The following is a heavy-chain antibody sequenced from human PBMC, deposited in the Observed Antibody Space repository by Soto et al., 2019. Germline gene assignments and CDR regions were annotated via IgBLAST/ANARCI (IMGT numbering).Heavy chain of an antibody. CDR3: AKDPYGTWELLEYYYYYGMDV. CDR1: GFTFSSYA. D-gene: IGHD1-26*01. CDR2: ISGSGGST. J-gene: IGHJ6*02. Sequence: GGSLRLSCAASGFTFSSYAMSWVRQAPGKGLEWVSAISGSGGSTYYADSVKGRFTISRDNSKNTLYLQMNSLRAEDTAVYYCAKDPYGTWELLEYYYYYGMDVWGQGTTVTVSS. V-gene: IGHV3-23*01.